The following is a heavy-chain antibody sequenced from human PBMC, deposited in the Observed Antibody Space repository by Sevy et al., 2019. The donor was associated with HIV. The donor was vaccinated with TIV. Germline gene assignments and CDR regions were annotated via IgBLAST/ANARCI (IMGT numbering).Heavy chain of an antibody. J-gene: IGHJ6*02. CDR1: GFTFTTHG. CDR2: ISYHGRNK. D-gene: IGHD3-9*01. Sequence: GGSLRLSCTASGFTFTTHGMHWVRQAPGKGLEWVAVISYHGRNKFNGSSVEGRFTISRDNSKKTLYLQMNSLTTEDTAVYYCARDFTGYNGMDVWGQGTMVTVSS. CDR3: ARDFTGYNGMDV. V-gene: IGHV3-30*03.